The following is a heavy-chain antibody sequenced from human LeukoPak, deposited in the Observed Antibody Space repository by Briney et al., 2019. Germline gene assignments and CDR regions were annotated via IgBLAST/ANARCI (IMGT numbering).Heavy chain of an antibody. CDR1: GVSISSGDYY. Sequence: SETLSLTCTVSGVSISSGDYYWSWLRQPPGKGLEWIGYIYYSGSTYYNPSLKSRVTISVDTSKNQFSLKLSSVTAADTAVYYCARGDYGDYGPWGQGTLVTVSS. D-gene: IGHD4-17*01. CDR3: ARGDYGDYGP. CDR2: IYYSGST. V-gene: IGHV4-30-4*01. J-gene: IGHJ4*02.